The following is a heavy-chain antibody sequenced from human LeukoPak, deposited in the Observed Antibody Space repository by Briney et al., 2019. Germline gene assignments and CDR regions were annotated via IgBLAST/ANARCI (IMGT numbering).Heavy chain of an antibody. CDR3: ARVVYSSGHGPV. D-gene: IGHD6-25*01. Sequence: NPSETLSLTCTVSAVSISSGGYYWSWIRQHPGKGLEWFGYIYYSGSTYYNPSLKSRVTISVDTSKNQFSLKLSSVTAADTAMYYCARVVYSSGHGPVWGQGTLVTVSS. V-gene: IGHV4-31*03. CDR2: IYYSGST. CDR1: AVSISSGGYY. J-gene: IGHJ4*02.